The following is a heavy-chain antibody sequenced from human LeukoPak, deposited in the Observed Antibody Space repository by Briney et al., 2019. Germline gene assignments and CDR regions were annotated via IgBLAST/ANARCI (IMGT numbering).Heavy chain of an antibody. D-gene: IGHD5-18*01. J-gene: IGHJ4*02. Sequence: PGGSLRLSCAASGFTFSSYSMNWVRQAPGKGLEWVSSISSSSSYIYYADSVKGRFTISRDNAKKSLYLQMKSLRAEDTAVYYCARHLSGVTGYSYGRGIDYWGQGTLVTVSS. CDR2: ISSSSSYI. V-gene: IGHV3-21*01. CDR3: ARHLSGVTGYSYGRGIDY. CDR1: GFTFSSYS.